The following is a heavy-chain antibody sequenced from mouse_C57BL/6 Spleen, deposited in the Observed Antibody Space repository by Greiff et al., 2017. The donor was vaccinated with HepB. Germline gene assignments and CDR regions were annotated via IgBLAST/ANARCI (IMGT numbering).Heavy chain of an antibody. J-gene: IGHJ4*01. CDR1: GYSITSGYY. Sequence: EVKLVESGPGLVKPSQSLSLTCSVTGYSITSGYYWNWIRQFPGNKLEWMGYISYDGSNNYNPSLKNRISITRDTSKNQFFLKLNSVTTEDTATYYCARGDGYAMDYWGQGTSVTVSS. V-gene: IGHV3-6*01. CDR2: ISYDGSN. D-gene: IGHD2-3*01. CDR3: ARGDGYAMDY.